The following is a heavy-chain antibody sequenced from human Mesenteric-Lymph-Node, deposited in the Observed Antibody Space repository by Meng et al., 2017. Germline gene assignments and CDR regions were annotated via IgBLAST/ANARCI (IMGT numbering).Heavy chain of an antibody. J-gene: IGHJ4*02. CDR3: ARAPRIMITFGGVIVDDY. D-gene: IGHD3-16*02. CDR1: GYTFTSYG. V-gene: IGHV1-18*01. CDR2: ISAYNGNT. Sequence: ASVKVSCKASGYTFTSYGISWVRQAPGQGLEGMGWISAYNGNTNYAQKLQGRVTMTTDTSTSTAYMELRSLRSDDTAVYYCARAPRIMITFGGVIVDDYWGQGTLVTVSS.